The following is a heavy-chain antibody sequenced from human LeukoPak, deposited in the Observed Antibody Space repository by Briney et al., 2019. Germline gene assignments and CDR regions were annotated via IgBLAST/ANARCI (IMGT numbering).Heavy chain of an antibody. J-gene: IGHJ6*03. D-gene: IGHD3-9*01. V-gene: IGHV3-74*01. CDR3: TRGGFDHNMDV. CDR2: IDNDGTDT. CDR1: GFSFSRYW. Sequence: GGSLRLSCAASGFSFSRYWMHWVRQAPGTGLVWVSYIDNDGTDTNYADSVRGRFTVSRDNAKNTLYLQMNGLRAEDTAVYYCTRGGFDHNMDVWGKGTTVT.